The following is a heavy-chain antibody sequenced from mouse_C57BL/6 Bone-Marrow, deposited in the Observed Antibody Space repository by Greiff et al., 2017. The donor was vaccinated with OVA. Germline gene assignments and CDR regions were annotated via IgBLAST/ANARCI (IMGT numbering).Heavy chain of an antibody. Sequence: QVQLKQSGAELVRPGSSVKMSCKTSGYTFTSYGINWVKQRPGHGLEWIGDIYPGGGYTNYNEKFKGKATLTADKSSSTAYMQFSSLTSEDSAIYYCARETGRSPFDYWGQGTTLTVSS. D-gene: IGHD4-1*01. CDR2: IYPGGGYT. J-gene: IGHJ2*01. CDR3: ARETGRSPFDY. V-gene: IGHV1-63*01. CDR1: GYTFTSYG.